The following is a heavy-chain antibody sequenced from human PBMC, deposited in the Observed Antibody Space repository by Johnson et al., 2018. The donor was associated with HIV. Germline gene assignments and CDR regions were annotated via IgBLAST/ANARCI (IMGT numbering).Heavy chain of an antibody. CDR3: AGDNATFGGVIVPIGAFDI. Sequence: VQLVESGGGLVQPGGSLRLSCAASGFTFSSYWMSWVRQAPGKGLEWVANINQDGSEKYYVDSVKGRFTISRDNAKNSLYLQMNSLRAEGTAVYYCAGDNATFGGVIVPIGAFDIWGQGTMVTVSS. V-gene: IGHV3-7*01. CDR1: GFTFSSYW. CDR2: INQDGSEK. J-gene: IGHJ3*02. D-gene: IGHD3-16*02.